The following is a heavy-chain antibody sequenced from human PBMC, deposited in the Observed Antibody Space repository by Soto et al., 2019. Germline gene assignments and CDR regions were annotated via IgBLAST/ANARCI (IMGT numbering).Heavy chain of an antibody. J-gene: IGHJ3*02. CDR3: ARRTMIGTTGALDI. V-gene: IGHV3-7*03. CDR2: IKQDGSEK. CDR1: GFTFSSYW. Sequence: GGSLRLSCAASGFTFSSYWMSWVRQAPGKGLEWVANIKQDGSEKYYVDSVKGRFTISRDNAKNSLYLQMNSLRAEDTAVYYCARRTMIGTTGALDIWGQGTMVTVSS. D-gene: IGHD3-22*01.